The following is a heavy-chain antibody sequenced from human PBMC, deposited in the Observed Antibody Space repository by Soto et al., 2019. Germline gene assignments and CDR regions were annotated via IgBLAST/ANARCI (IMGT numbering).Heavy chain of an antibody. Sequence: EVQLLESGGGLVQPGESLRLSCAASGFTFSKYAMNWVRQAPGKGLEWGSVSSGSGGPTYYAYSVQGRLTFSRDTSGYTLYLQIISLRAEDTAVYYCAKGRSSYWFAAFENGGQGTIVTISS. J-gene: IGHJ3*02. CDR2: SSGSGGPT. V-gene: IGHV3-23*01. D-gene: IGHD6-19*01. CDR3: AKGRSSYWFAAFEN. CDR1: GFTFSKYA.